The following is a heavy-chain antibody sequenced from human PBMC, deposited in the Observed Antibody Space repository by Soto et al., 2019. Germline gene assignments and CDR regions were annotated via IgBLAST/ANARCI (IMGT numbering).Heavy chain of an antibody. J-gene: IGHJ4*02. Sequence: SETLSLTCTVSGGSIGSGDYLWSWIRQPPGKGLEWIWYIYNSGNTYYNPSLKSRVTIAVDTSKNQFSLKLNSVTAADTAVYYCARTFTSGWEYRYSGYWGQEILVTVS. CDR1: GGSIGSGDYL. CDR3: ARTFTSGWEYRYSGY. CDR2: IYNSGNT. D-gene: IGHD3-16*02. V-gene: IGHV4-30-4*02.